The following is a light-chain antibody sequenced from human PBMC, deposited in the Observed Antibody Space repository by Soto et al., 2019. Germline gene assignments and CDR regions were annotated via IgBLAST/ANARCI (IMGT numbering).Light chain of an antibody. CDR2: WAS. CDR3: QQYYTTLLT. Sequence: DIVMTQSPDSLSVSLGERATINCKSSQSVLYSSNNKNYLAWYQQKPGQPPKLLISWASTRESGVPDRFSGSGSGTDFTLTISSLQAEDVAVYYCQQYYTTLLTFGGGTKVEIK. V-gene: IGKV4-1*01. CDR1: QSVLYSSNNKNY. J-gene: IGKJ4*01.